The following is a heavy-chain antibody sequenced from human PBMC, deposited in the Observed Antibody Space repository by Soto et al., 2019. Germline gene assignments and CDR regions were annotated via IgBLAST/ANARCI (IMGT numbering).Heavy chain of an antibody. V-gene: IGHV1-69*12. CDR1: GGTFSSYA. Sequence: QVQLVQSGAEVKKPGSSVKVSCKASGGTFSSYAISWVRQAPGQGLEWMGGIIPIFGTANYAQKFQGRVTITADESTSTADMELSSLRSEDTAVYYCARGTAMVRGVHNWCDPGGQGTLVTVSS. J-gene: IGHJ5*02. CDR2: IIPIFGTA. D-gene: IGHD3-10*01. CDR3: ARGTAMVRGVHNWCDP.